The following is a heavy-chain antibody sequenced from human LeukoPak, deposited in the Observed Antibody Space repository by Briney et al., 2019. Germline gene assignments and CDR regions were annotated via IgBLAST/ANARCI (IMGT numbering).Heavy chain of an antibody. CDR3: ARAYNSGWYEDGPLDY. J-gene: IGHJ4*02. CDR2: ISRSSTYI. V-gene: IGHV3-21*04. CDR1: AFTFSTYS. Sequence: GGSLRLSCAASAFTFSTYSMNWVRQAPGQGLDWVSSISRSSTYIYYADSVKGRFTISRDNAKNSLYLQMNSLRADDTAVYYCARAYNSGWYEDGPLDYWGQGALVTFSS. D-gene: IGHD6-19*01.